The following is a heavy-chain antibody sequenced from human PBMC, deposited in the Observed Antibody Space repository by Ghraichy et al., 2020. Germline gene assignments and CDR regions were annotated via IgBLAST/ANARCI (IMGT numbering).Heavy chain of an antibody. V-gene: IGHV4-61*01. D-gene: IGHD6-19*01. CDR1: GGSVSSGSYY. CDR2: IYYSGST. Sequence: SETLSLTCTVSGGSVSSGSYYWSWIRQPPGKGLEWIGYIYYSGSTNYNPSLKSRVTISVDTSKNQFSLKLSSVTAADTAVYYCASSVAGNDYWGQGTLVTVSS. CDR3: ASSVAGNDY. J-gene: IGHJ4*02.